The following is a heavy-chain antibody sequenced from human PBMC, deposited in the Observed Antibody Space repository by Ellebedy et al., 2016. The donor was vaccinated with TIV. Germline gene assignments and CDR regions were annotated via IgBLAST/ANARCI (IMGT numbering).Heavy chain of an antibody. J-gene: IGHJ4*02. CDR2: IKQDGSLR. CDR3: ARWSLPFDY. V-gene: IGHV3-7*03. D-gene: IGHD1-26*01. CDR1: GFTFSSYS. Sequence: GESLKISXAASGFTFSSYSMNWVRQAPGKGLEWVANIKQDGSLRYYVDSVRGRFTISRDNAQNSLYLQMNSLRAEDTAVYYCARWSLPFDYWGQGALVTVSS.